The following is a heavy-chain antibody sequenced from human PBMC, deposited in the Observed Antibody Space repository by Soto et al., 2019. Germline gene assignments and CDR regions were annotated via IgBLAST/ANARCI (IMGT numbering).Heavy chain of an antibody. CDR2: IYYSGST. CDR3: ASWITVNTERFDAFDI. D-gene: IGHD4-17*01. CDR1: GGSISSSSYY. J-gene: IGHJ3*02. Sequence: PSETLSLTCTVSGGSISSSSYYWGWIRQPPGKGLEWIGSIYYSGSTYYNPSLKSRVTISVDTSKNQFSLKLSSVTAADTAVYYCASWITVNTERFDAFDISAQRSMVTGS. V-gene: IGHV4-39*07.